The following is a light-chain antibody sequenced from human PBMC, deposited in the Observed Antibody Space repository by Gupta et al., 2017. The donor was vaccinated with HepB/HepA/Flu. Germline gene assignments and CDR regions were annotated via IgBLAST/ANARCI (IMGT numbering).Light chain of an antibody. Sequence: QSGLTQPPSASGTPGQRVTIHFSGRNSNIGTNYVYCYQYLPGTAPKFLIYRNDQRPPGVAGRFSCSTSGTSASLVISGIRSEDEAEYYCTTWDDSLSIQLFGGGTKLTVL. CDR2: RND. CDR3: TTWDDSLSIQL. V-gene: IGLV1-47*01. CDR1: NSNIGTNY. J-gene: IGLJ3*02.